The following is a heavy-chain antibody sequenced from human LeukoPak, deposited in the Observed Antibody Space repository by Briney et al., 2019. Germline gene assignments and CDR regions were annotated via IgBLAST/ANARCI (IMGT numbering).Heavy chain of an antibody. J-gene: IGHJ4*02. CDR1: GGTFSSYA. CDR2: IIPIFGTA. V-gene: IGHV1-69*13. D-gene: IGHD6-19*01. Sequence: SVKVSCKASGGTFSSYAISWVRQAPGQGLEWMGGIIPIFGTANYAQKFQGRVTITADESTSTAYMELSSLRTEDTAVYYCARDQHSGSGWYGTSDYWGQGTLVTVSS. CDR3: ARDQHSGSGWYGTSDY.